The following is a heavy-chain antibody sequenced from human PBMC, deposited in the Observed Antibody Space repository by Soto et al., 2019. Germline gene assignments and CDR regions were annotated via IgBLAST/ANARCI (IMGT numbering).Heavy chain of an antibody. D-gene: IGHD4-17*01. Sequence: EVQLLESGGGLVQPGGSLRLSCAASGFTFSSYAMSWVRQAPGKGLEWVSAISGSGGSTYYADSVKGRFTISRDNSKSTLYLQMNSLRAEDTAVYYCAKGRHDYQYYFDYWGQGTLVTVSS. CDR3: AKGRHDYQYYFDY. CDR1: GFTFSSYA. CDR2: ISGSGGST. V-gene: IGHV3-23*01. J-gene: IGHJ4*02.